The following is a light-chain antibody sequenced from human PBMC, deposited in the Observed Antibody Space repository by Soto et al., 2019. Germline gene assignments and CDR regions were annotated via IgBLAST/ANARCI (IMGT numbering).Light chain of an antibody. CDR2: GAS. Sequence: EIVMTQSPGTLTASPGERASLSCRASRSVNTNLAWYQQKPGQAPRLLIYGASTRATGIPARFSGDGSGTEFTLTITSLQSEDFADYYCQQYNDWPSLTFGGGTKVEIK. CDR3: QQYNDWPSLT. V-gene: IGKV3-15*01. J-gene: IGKJ4*01. CDR1: RSVNTN.